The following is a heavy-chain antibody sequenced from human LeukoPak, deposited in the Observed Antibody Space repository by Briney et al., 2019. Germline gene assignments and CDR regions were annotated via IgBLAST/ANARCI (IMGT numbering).Heavy chain of an antibody. Sequence: GSLRLSCIASGFTISSGRMHWIRQPPGKGLEWIGEINHSGSTNYNPSLKSRVTISVDTSKNQFSLKLSSVTAADTAVYYCARSLYYYDSRYYFDYWGQGTLVTVSS. CDR2: INHSGST. D-gene: IGHD3-22*01. J-gene: IGHJ4*02. CDR3: ARSLYYYDSRYYFDY. V-gene: IGHV4-34*01. CDR1: GFTISSGR.